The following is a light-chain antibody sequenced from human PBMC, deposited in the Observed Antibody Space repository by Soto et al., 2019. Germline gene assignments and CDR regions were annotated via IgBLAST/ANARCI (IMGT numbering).Light chain of an antibody. CDR1: SSDVGGYNY. CDR2: EVS. CDR3: SSYTVSSTVV. J-gene: IGLJ2*01. Sequence: QSALTQPASVSGSPGQSITISCTGTSSDVGGYNYVSWYQQHPGKAPKLMIYEVSNRPSGVSNRCSGSKSGNTASLTISGRLPDDEADYYCSSYTVSSTVVFGGGTKVTVL. V-gene: IGLV2-14*01.